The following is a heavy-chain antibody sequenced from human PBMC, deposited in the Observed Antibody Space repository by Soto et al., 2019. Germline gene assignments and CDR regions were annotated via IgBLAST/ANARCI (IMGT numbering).Heavy chain of an antibody. CDR3: AREVVRFLEWLPLYYFDY. J-gene: IGHJ4*02. V-gene: IGHV4-61*01. D-gene: IGHD3-3*01. Sequence: PSETLSLTYTVSGGSVSSGSYYWSWIRQPPGKGLEWIGYIYYSGSTNYNPSLKSRVTISVDTSKNQFSLKLSSVTAADTAVYYCAREVVRFLEWLPLYYFDYWGQGTLVTVS. CDR1: GGSVSSGSYY. CDR2: IYYSGST.